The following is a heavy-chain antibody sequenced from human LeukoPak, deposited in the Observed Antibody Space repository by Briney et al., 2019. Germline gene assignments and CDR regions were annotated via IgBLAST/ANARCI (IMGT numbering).Heavy chain of an antibody. CDR3: VRGAPCLYFFDP. D-gene: IGHD2/OR15-2a*01. V-gene: IGHV1-18*01. CDR2: NCAYNGNS. Sequence: GASVKVSCKASGYTFTSYGISWVRQAPGHGREWMGLNCAYNGNSNYALNLQGQVTITRNTSISTAYMELSNLRSEDTAVDYCVRGAPCLYFFDPWVQGALVTVSS. J-gene: IGHJ5*02. CDR1: GYTFTSYG.